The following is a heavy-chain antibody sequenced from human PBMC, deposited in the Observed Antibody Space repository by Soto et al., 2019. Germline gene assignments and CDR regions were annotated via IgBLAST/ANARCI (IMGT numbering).Heavy chain of an antibody. CDR2: IYYSGST. J-gene: IGHJ5*02. Sequence: QVQLQESGPGLVKPSETLSLTCNVSGGSISSYYWSWIRQPPGKGLEWIGYIYYSGSTNYNPSLKSRVTISVDTSKNQFSLKLSSVTAADTAVYYCARSRVFGGVTTPWGQGTLVTVSS. CDR3: ARSRVFGGVTTP. CDR1: GGSISSYY. V-gene: IGHV4-59*01. D-gene: IGHD4-17*01.